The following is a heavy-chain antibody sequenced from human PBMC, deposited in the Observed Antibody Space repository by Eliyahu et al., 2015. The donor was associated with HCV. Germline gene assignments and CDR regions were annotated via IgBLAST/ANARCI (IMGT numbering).Heavy chain of an antibody. CDR1: GGNFGNYA. CDR3: ARYCDGGTCSSNWFEP. V-gene: IGHV1-69*01. CDR2: IIPFSGIR. D-gene: IGHD1-14*01. Sequence: QVQLVQSGAEIKKPGSSVKVACKASGGNFGNYAIGWVRRAPGQGPWGGGGIIPFSGIRNSAQKLQDRVTITADESTTTVYMELTDLRSDDTAMYYCARYCDGGTCSSNWFEPWGQGTLVTVSS. J-gene: IGHJ5*02.